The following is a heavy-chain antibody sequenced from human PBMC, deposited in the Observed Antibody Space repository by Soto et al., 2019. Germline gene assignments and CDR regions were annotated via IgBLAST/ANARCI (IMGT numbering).Heavy chain of an antibody. CDR2: ISGSGSST. CDR3: AKGRRVGISSTLDL. V-gene: IGHV3-23*01. J-gene: IGHJ4*02. CDR1: GFTFSHFA. D-gene: IGHD2-2*01. Sequence: GSLRLSCAASGFTFSHFAMNWVRHSPGKGLEWISGISGSGSSTHDADSVQGRFIISRDNSNGTLYLQMDSLRADDSAVYYCAKGRRVGISSTLDLWGQGTPVTVSS.